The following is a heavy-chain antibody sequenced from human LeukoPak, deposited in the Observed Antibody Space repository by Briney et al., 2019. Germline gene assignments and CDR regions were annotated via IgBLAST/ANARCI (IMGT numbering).Heavy chain of an antibody. CDR3: THSWSGPDFGY. Sequence: GGSLRLSCAASGFTFSNAWMSWVRQAPGKGLEWVGRIKSKTDGGTTDYAAPVKGRSTISRDDSKNTLYLQMNSLKTEDTAVYYCTHSWSGPDFGYWGQGTLVTVSS. V-gene: IGHV3-15*01. CDR2: IKSKTDGGTT. J-gene: IGHJ4*02. CDR1: GFTFSNAW. D-gene: IGHD3-10*01.